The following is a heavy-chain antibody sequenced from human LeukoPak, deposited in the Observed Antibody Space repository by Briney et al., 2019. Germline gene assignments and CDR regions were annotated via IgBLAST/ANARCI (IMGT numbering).Heavy chain of an antibody. D-gene: IGHD3-9*01. Sequence: GGSLRLSCAASGFTVSSNYMSWVRQAPGKGLEWVSVIYSGDNTYYVDSVKGRFTISRDSSKNTLYLQMNSLRAEDTAVYYCERDYYDILTANRQTKSSYFDYWGQGTLVTVSS. J-gene: IGHJ4*02. CDR1: GFTVSSNY. V-gene: IGHV3-66*01. CDR2: IYSGDNT. CDR3: ERDYYDILTANRQTKSSYFDY.